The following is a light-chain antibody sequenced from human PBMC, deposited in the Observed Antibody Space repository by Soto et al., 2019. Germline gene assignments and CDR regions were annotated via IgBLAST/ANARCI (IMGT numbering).Light chain of an antibody. CDR1: TSDVGGYNY. V-gene: IGLV2-11*01. J-gene: IGLJ2*01. CDR3: CSYADTFHVL. CDR2: DVN. Sequence: QSVLTQPRSVSGSPGQSVTISCTGTTSDVGGYNYVAWYQQHPGKVPKLMIYDVNKRPSGVPDRFSGSKSGNTASLTISGLQAEDEADYHCCSYADTFHVLFGGGTKVTVL.